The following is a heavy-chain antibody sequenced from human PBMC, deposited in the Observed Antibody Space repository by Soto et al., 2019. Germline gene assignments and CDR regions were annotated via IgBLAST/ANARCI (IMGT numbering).Heavy chain of an antibody. CDR1: GFMFRSYS. D-gene: IGHD6-19*01. V-gene: IGHV3-21*04. CDR2: ISSSGGCI. CDR3: AKERSSGWSFDY. Sequence: GGSLRLSCAASGFMFRSYSMNWVRQAPGKELEWVSSISSSGGCIFYADSVKGRFTISRDNSKNTLYLQMNSLRAEDTAVFYCAKERSSGWSFDYWGQGTLVTVSS. J-gene: IGHJ4*02.